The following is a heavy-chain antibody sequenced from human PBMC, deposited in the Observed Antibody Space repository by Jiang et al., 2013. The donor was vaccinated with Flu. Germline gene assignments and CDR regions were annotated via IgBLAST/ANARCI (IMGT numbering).Heavy chain of an antibody. CDR1: GFTFEDYG. CDR3: TRDGYGDYKGLGYYAMGV. CDR2: ITWNGGSA. V-gene: IGHV3-20*04. J-gene: IGHJ6*02. D-gene: IGHD4-17*01. Sequence: VQLVESGGRVVRPGGSLRLSCAASGFTFEDYGMSWVRQAPGKGLEWVSGITWNGGSAGYADSVKGRFTISRDNAQKSLYLQVNSLRAEDTALYYCTRDGYGDYKGLGYYAMGVWGQGTTVTVSS.